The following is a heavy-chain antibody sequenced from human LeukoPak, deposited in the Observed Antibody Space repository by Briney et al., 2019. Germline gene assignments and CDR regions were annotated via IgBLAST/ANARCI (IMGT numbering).Heavy chain of an antibody. CDR3: ARGRPHYYFVY. CDR1: GFTFDDYA. J-gene: IGHJ4*02. V-gene: IGHV3-9*01. Sequence: PGGSLRLSCAASGFTFDDYAMRWVRQAPGKGLEWVSGISWNSGSIGYADAVKGRFTISRDNSKNTLYLQMNSRRAEDTAVYYCARGRPHYYFVYWGQGALVTVSS. CDR2: ISWNSGSI.